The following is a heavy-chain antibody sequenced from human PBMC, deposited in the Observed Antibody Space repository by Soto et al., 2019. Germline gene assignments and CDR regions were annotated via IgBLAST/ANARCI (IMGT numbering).Heavy chain of an antibody. J-gene: IGHJ4*02. V-gene: IGHV3-23*01. CDR1: GFTFSAYA. CDR3: AKVLGATSKYYFDY. D-gene: IGHD1-26*01. CDR2: ISASGGGT. Sequence: LRLSCAASGFTFSAYAMSWVRQAPGKGLEWVSAISASGGGTYYADSVKGRFTISRDNSKNTLYLQMNILRAEDTAVYYCAKVLGATSKYYFDYWAQGTLVTVSS.